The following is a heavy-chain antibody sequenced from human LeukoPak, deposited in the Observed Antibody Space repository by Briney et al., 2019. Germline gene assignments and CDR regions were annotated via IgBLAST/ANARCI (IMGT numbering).Heavy chain of an antibody. J-gene: IGHJ4*02. D-gene: IGHD5-18*01. V-gene: IGHV1-18*01. CDR3: ARILIQGVWIRRLYYFDY. Sequence: ASVKVSCKASGYTFTSYGISWVRQAPGQGLEWMGWISAYNGNTNYAQKLQGRVTMTTDTSTSTAYTELRSLRSDDTAVYYCARILIQGVWIRRLYYFDYWGQGTLVTVSS. CDR2: ISAYNGNT. CDR1: GYTFTSYG.